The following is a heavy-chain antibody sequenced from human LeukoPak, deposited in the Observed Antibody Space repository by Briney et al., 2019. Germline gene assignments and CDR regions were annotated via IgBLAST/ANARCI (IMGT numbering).Heavy chain of an antibody. CDR1: GYTFTGYY. CDR3: ARGNWGSRGYFDH. J-gene: IGHJ4*02. CDR2: INSNSGGT. Sequence: GASVKVSCKASGYTFTGYYMHWVRQAPGQGLEWMGWINSNSGGTNYAQKFQGRVTMARDTSISTAYMELSRLRSDDTAVYYCARGNWGSRGYFDHWGQGTLVTVSS. V-gene: IGHV1-2*02. D-gene: IGHD7-27*01.